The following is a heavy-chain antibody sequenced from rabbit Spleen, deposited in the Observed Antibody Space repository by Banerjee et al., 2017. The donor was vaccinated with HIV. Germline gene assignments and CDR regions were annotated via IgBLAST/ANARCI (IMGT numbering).Heavy chain of an antibody. V-gene: IGHV1S40*01. J-gene: IGHJ6*01. CDR3: ARDSGTSFSSYGMDL. Sequence: QSLEESGGGLVQPEGSRTLTCKASGFTFSSSDYICWVRQAPGKGLEWISCIAGSSSGFTYAATWATGRFTISKSSSPTVTLQMSSLTAVDPATYFCARDSGTSFSSYGMDLWGPGTFVTVS. D-gene: IGHD7-1*01. CDR1: GFTFSSSDY. CDR2: IAGSSSGFT.